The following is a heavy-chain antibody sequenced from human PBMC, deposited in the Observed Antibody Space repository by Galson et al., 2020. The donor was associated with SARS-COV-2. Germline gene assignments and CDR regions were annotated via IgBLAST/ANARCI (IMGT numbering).Heavy chain of an antibody. CDR1: GFTFSSYA. V-gene: IGHV3-23*01. CDR2: ISGSGGST. Sequence: PGGSLRLSCAASGFTFSSYAMSWVRQAPGKGLEWVSAISGSGGSTSYADSVKGRFTISRDNSKNTLYLQMNSLRAEDTAVYYCAKDKEDSAMVTSPFGAVFDYWGQGTLVTVSS. CDR3: AKDKEDSAMVTSPFGAVFDY. J-gene: IGHJ4*02. D-gene: IGHD5-18*01.